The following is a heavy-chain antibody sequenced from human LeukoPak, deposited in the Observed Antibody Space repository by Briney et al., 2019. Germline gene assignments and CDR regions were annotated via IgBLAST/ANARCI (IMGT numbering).Heavy chain of an antibody. J-gene: IGHJ4*02. CDR3: ARDPGY. Sequence: AGSLRLSCAASGFAVSDYWMHWVRQAPGKGPVWVSRLSSDGISTSYANSVKGRFTISRDNATNALYLQMNSLRAEDTAVYYCARDPGYWGQGTLVTVSS. V-gene: IGHV3-74*01. CDR2: LSSDGIST. CDR1: GFAVSDYW.